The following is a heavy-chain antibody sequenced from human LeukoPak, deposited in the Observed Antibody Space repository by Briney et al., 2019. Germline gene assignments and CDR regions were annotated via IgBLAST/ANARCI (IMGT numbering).Heavy chain of an antibody. J-gene: IGHJ4*02. CDR3: ARASRPTVTIDPYYFDY. Sequence: GASVKVSCKASGYTFTGYYVHWVRQAPGQGLEWMGWVYPNSGGTNYPQKFQGRVTMTRDTSTTTAYMEVSRLTSDDTAVYYCARASRPTVTIDPYYFDYWGQGTLVTVSS. D-gene: IGHD4-17*01. CDR1: GYTFTGYY. CDR2: VYPNSGGT. V-gene: IGHV1-2*02.